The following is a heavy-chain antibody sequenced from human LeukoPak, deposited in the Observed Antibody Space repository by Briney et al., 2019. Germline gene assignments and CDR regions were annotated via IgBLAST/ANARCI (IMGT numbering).Heavy chain of an antibody. CDR3: ARGYSSRAGTTDCCPLDY. J-gene: IGHJ4*02. Sequence: SGGSLRLSCAASGLTVSSNYMSWVRQASGKGLECVSVIYSGGTTYYADSVRGRFTISRDNSRNTLFLQMNSLRADDTAVYYCARGYSSRAGTTDCCPLDYWGQGTLVTVSS. V-gene: IGHV3-66*01. D-gene: IGHD2-21*02. CDR2: IYSGGTT. CDR1: GLTVSSNY.